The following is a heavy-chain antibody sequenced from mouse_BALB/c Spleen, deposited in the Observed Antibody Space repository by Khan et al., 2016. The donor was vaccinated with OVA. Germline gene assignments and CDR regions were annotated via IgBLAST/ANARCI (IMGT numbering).Heavy chain of an antibody. Sequence: QVQLKESGPGLVAPSRSLSITCTVSGFSLSNYGIHWVRQPPGKGLEWLGVIWTGGITNYNSALMSRLIISKDNSKSQVFLKMNRLQTDDTAIYYCARSYDYDVGGFAYWGQGTLVTVSA. CDR3: ARSYDYDVGGFAY. D-gene: IGHD2-4*01. CDR1: GFSLSNYG. V-gene: IGHV2-9*02. J-gene: IGHJ3*01. CDR2: IWTGGIT.